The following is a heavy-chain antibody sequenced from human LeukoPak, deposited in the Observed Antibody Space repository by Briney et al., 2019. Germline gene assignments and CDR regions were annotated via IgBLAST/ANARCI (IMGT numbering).Heavy chain of an antibody. J-gene: IGHJ4*02. V-gene: IGHV1-2*04. Sequence: ASVKVSCKASGYTLTGYYMHWVRQAPGQGLEWMGWINPNSGGTNYAQKFQGWVTMTRDTSISTAYMELSRLRSDDTAVYYCARVGSSGWYSDYWGQGTLVTVSS. CDR3: ARVGSSGWYSDY. CDR2: INPNSGGT. D-gene: IGHD6-19*01. CDR1: GYTLTGYY.